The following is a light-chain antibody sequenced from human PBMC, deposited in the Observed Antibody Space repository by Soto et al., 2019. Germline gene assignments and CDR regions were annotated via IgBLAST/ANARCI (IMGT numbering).Light chain of an antibody. J-gene: IGLJ2*01. CDR2: RNN. Sequence: QAVVTQPPSASGTPGQRVTISCSGSSSNIGSNYVYWYQQLPGTAPKLLIYRNNQRPSGVPDRFSGSKSGTSASLAIRGLRSEDEADYYCAAWDDSRVVFGGGTKLTVL. CDR3: AAWDDSRVV. V-gene: IGLV1-47*01. CDR1: SSNIGSNY.